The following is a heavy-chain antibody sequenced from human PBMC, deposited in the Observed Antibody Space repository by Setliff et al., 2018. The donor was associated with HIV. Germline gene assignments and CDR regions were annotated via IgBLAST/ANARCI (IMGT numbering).Heavy chain of an antibody. Sequence: SVKVSCKASGYTFSSFGISWVRQAPGQGLEWMGGIIPVFGTTNYALKFQGRVTITADESTGTAYMELSSLRSEDTAVYYCARDGLLVAGIRFDYWGQGTLVTVSS. CDR2: IIPVFGTT. J-gene: IGHJ4*02. CDR3: ARDGLLVAGIRFDY. V-gene: IGHV1-69*13. CDR1: GYTFSSFG. D-gene: IGHD6-19*01.